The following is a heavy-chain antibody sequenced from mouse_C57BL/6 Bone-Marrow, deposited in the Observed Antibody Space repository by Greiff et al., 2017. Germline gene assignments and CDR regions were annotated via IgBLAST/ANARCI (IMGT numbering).Heavy chain of an antibody. D-gene: IGHD1-1*01. Sequence: QVQLQQPGAELVMPGASVKLSCKASGYTFTSYWMHWVKQRPGQGLEWIGEIDPSDSYTNYNQKFKGKSTLTVDKSSSTAYMQLSSLTSEDSAVYYCARGGGGVYYYGSSGGYYFDYWGQGTTLTVSS. CDR3: ARGGGGVYYYGSSGGYYFDY. V-gene: IGHV1-69*01. J-gene: IGHJ2*01. CDR2: IDPSDSYT. CDR1: GYTFTSYW.